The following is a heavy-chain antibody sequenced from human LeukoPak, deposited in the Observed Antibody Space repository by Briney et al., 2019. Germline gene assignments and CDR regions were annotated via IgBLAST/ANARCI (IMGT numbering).Heavy chain of an antibody. J-gene: IGHJ6*02. V-gene: IGHV4-61*02. Sequence: SETLSLTCTVSGGSFSSGDYSWNWIRQPAGQGLEWIGRLFSSGTTNYNPSLKSRVTISGDTSKNQFSLKLSSVTAADTAVYYCARGYDYVWGIPDGMDVWGQGTTVTVSS. D-gene: IGHD3-16*01. CDR1: GGSFSSGDYS. CDR2: LFSSGTT. CDR3: ARGYDYVWGIPDGMDV.